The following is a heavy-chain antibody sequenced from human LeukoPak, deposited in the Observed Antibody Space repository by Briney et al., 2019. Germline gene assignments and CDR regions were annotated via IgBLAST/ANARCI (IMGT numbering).Heavy chain of an antibody. CDR3: ARPTFSFDSSGYFDY. Sequence: PGGSLRLSCVASGFTFSSSVMSWVRQAPGKGLEWVSTFSGASNNIYYVDSVKGRFTISRVNAKNSLYLQMTSLRDEDTAVCYCARPTFSFDSSGYFDYWGQGTLVTVSS. J-gene: IGHJ4*02. V-gene: IGHV3-48*02. CDR2: FSGASNNI. CDR1: GFTFSSSV. D-gene: IGHD3-22*01.